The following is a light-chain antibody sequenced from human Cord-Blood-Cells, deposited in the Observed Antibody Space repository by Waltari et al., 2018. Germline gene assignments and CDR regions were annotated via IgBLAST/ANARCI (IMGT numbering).Light chain of an antibody. CDR1: TGAVPSGYY. CDR3: LLYYGGAQV. V-gene: IGLV7-43*01. Sequence: QTVVTQEPSLTVSPGGTATLTCASRTGAVPSGYYPNWFQQKPGQAPRALIDSTSNKHSWTPARFSGSLLGGKAALTLSGVQPEDEAEYYCLLYYGGAQVFGGGTKLTVL. J-gene: IGLJ2*01. CDR2: STS.